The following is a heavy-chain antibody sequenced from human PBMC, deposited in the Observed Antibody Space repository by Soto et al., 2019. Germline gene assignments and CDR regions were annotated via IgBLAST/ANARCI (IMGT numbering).Heavy chain of an antibody. J-gene: IGHJ6*03. CDR1: GGTFSSYT. CDR3: AGSPRSIAVAGTYYYYYMDV. CDR2: IIPILGIA. V-gene: IGHV1-69*02. Sequence: GASVKVSCKASGGTFSSYTISWVRQAPGQGLEWMGRIIPILGIANYAQKFQGRVTITADKSTSTAYMELSSLRSEDTAVYYCAGSPRSIAVAGTYYYYYMDVWGKGTTVTVSS. D-gene: IGHD6-19*01.